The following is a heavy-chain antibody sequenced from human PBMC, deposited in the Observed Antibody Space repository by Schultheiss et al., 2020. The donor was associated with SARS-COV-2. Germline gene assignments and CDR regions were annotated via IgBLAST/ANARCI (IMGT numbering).Heavy chain of an antibody. CDR3: ARRVAVAETRYRRAFDI. CDR1: GGSISSSSYF. J-gene: IGHJ3*02. CDR2: INHSGST. V-gene: IGHV4-39*07. Sequence: SETLSLTCSVSGGSISSSSYFWAWIRQPPGNGLEWIGEINHSGSTNYNPSLKSRVTISVDTSKNQFSLKLTSVTAADTAVYYCARRVAVAETRYRRAFDIWGQGTMVTVSS. D-gene: IGHD6-19*01.